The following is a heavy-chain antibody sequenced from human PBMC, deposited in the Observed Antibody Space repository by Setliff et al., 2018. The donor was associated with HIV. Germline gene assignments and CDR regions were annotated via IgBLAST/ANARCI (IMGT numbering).Heavy chain of an antibody. D-gene: IGHD2-15*01. Sequence: GGSLRLSCEVSGFSISDNYMAWVRQPPGQGLEFVSLIYGDDDTSYGDSVQGRFDIFRDNSRNTLFLQMDRLRPDDTAVYYCARGPRCSAANCYTLNYFDPWGQGALFTVSS. CDR1: GFSISDNY. J-gene: IGHJ5*02. V-gene: IGHV3-66*02. CDR2: IYGDDDT. CDR3: ARGPRCSAANCYTLNYFDP.